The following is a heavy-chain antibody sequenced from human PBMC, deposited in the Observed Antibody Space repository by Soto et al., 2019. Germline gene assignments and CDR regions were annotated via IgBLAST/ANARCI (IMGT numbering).Heavy chain of an antibody. D-gene: IGHD3-22*01. CDR2: ISAYNGNT. V-gene: IGHV1-18*01. J-gene: IGHJ6*02. CDR3: AGVKGNYYYDSTSHYGMDV. CDR1: GYTFTSYG. Sequence: SVKDSCKASGYTFTSYGISWGRQAPVQGLEWMGWISAYNGNTNYAQKLQGRVTMTTDTSTSTAYMELRSLRSDDTAVYYCAGVKGNYYYDSTSHYGMDVWGQGTTVTVSS.